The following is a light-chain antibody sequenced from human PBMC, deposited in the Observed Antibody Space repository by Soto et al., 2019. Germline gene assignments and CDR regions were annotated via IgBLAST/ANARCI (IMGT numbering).Light chain of an antibody. CDR2: QDS. CDR3: QAWDSSTAEVV. CDR1: KLGDKY. J-gene: IGLJ7*01. Sequence: SSELTQPPSVSVSPGQTASITCSGDKLGDKYACWYQQKPGQSPVLVIYQDSKRPSGIPERFSGSNSGNTATLTISGTQAMDEADYYCQAWDSSTAEVVFGTGTQLTVL. V-gene: IGLV3-1*01.